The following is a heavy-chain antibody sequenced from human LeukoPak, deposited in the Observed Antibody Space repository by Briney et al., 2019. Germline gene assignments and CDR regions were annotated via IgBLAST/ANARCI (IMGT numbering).Heavy chain of an antibody. J-gene: IGHJ4*02. CDR3: AKDFRYYDSSGYYASD. CDR2: IRYDGSNK. Sequence: GGSLRLSCADSGFTFSSYWMSWVRQAPGKGLEWVAFIRYDGSNKYYADSVKGRFTISRDNSKNTLYLQMNSLRAEDTAVYYCAKDFRYYDSSGYYASDWGQGTLVTVSS. D-gene: IGHD3-22*01. V-gene: IGHV3-30*02. CDR1: GFTFSSYW.